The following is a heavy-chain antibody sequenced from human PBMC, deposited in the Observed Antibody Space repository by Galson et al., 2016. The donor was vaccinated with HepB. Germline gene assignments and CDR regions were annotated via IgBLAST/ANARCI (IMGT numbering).Heavy chain of an antibody. CDR1: GYTFTSSY. D-gene: IGHD6-25*01. J-gene: IGHJ3*02. V-gene: IGHV1-46*01. CDR2: INPSGGRT. Sequence: SVKVSCKASGYTFTSSYMHWVRQAPGQGLEWMGIINPSGGRTRYAQEFKGWVTMTRDTSISTAYMELTSLTSDATAIYYCATSTGYRSGWGAFDIWGQGTMVTVSS. CDR3: ATSTGYRSGWGAFDI.